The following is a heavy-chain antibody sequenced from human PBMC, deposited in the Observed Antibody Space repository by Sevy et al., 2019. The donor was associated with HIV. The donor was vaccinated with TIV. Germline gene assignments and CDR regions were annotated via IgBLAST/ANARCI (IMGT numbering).Heavy chain of an antibody. CDR3: ARVGSSWSRGWYFDL. J-gene: IGHJ2*01. V-gene: IGHV4-59*01. Sequence: SETLSLTCTVSGGSISSYYWSWIRQPPGKGLEWIGYIYYSGSTNYNPSLKSRVTISVDTSKNQFSLKLSSVTAADTAVYYCARVGSSWSRGWYFDLCGRGTLVTVSS. CDR2: IYYSGST. D-gene: IGHD6-13*01. CDR1: GGSISSYY.